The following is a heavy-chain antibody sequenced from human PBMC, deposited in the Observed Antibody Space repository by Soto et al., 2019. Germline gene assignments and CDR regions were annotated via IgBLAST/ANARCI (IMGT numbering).Heavy chain of an antibody. CDR3: ATTGWEHPAHYYYYGMDG. CDR1: GYSFTSYW. CDR2: IDPSDSYT. Sequence: GESLKISCKGSGYSFTSYWISWVRQMPGKGLEWMGRIDPSDSYTNYSPSFQGHVTISADKSISTAYLQWSSLKASDTAMYYCATTGWEHPAHYYYYGMDGWGKGTRVTFP. J-gene: IGHJ6*04. D-gene: IGHD1-26*01. V-gene: IGHV5-10-1*01.